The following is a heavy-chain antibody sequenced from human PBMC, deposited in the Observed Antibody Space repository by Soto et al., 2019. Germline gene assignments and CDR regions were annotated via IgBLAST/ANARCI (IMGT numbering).Heavy chain of an antibody. CDR1: SGSMNDYY. V-gene: IGHV4-4*07. Sequence: QVQLQESGPRVVKPSGTLSLTCTVSSGSMNDYYLTWIRQPAGKGLECIGRIFTSGSTNYNPSLRRRVTMSLDTSKTRFSLRLTSVTAADTAVYYCARLKGDGFDTWGQGTRVTVSS. J-gene: IGHJ3*02. CDR3: ARLKGDGFDT. CDR2: IFTSGST.